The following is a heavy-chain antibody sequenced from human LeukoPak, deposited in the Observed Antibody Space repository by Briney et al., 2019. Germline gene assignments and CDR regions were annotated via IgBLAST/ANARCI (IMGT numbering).Heavy chain of an antibody. D-gene: IGHD6-13*01. CDR2: ISSSGSTI. Sequence: GGSLRLSCAASGFTFSGYEMNWVRQARGEGLEWVSYISSSGSTIYYADSVKGRFTISRDNAKNSLYLQLNSLRAEDTAVYYCSYSSSSRGWFDPWGQGTLVTVSS. CDR3: SYSSSSRGWFDP. V-gene: IGHV3-48*03. J-gene: IGHJ5*02. CDR1: GFTFSGYE.